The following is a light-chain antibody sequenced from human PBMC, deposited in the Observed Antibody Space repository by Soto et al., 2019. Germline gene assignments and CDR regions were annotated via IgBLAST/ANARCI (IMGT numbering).Light chain of an antibody. J-gene: IGKJ4*01. CDR3: MQTLQTPLT. Sequence: DIVMTQSPLSLSVTPGEPASISCRSSQSLVYSRYNFLGWYLQKPGQSPQLLIHLGSDRASGVPDRFSGSGSGTDFTLKISRVEAEDAGVYYCMQTLQTPLTIGGGTKVEIK. V-gene: IGKV2-28*01. CDR1: QSLVYSRYNF. CDR2: LGS.